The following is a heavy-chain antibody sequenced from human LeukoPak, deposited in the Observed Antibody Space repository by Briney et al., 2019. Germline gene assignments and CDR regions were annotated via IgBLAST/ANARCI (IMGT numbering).Heavy chain of an antibody. D-gene: IGHD3-16*01. V-gene: IGHV3-74*01. CDR3: AQIPHARESWG. CDR1: GFTFSSYW. J-gene: IGHJ4*02. Sequence: PGGSLRLSCAASGFTFSSYWMHWVRQAPGEGLVWVSRISTDGSITNYADSVQGRFTISRDNAKNTLYLQMNSLRAEDTAVYYCAQIPHARESWGWGQGTLVTVSS. CDR2: ISTDGSIT.